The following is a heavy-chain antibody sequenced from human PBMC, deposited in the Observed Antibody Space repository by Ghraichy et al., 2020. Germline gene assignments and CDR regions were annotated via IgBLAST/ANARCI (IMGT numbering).Heavy chain of an antibody. D-gene: IGHD2-15*01. J-gene: IGHJ6*02. CDR3: ARSRAGYCSGGSCSKHYYYYGMDV. CDR2: ISYDGSNK. CDR1: GFTFSSYA. Sequence: GGSLRLSCAASGFTFSSYAMHWVRQAPGKGLEWVAVISYDGSNKYYADSVKGRFTISRDNSKNTLYLQMNSLRAEDTAVYYCARSRAGYCSGGSCSKHYYYYGMDVWGQGTTVTVSS. V-gene: IGHV3-30*04.